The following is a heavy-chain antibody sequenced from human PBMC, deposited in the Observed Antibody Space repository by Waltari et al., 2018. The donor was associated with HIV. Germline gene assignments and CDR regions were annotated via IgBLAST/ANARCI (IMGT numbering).Heavy chain of an antibody. J-gene: IGHJ5*02. CDR3: ARQAYYYGSGSANWFDP. D-gene: IGHD3-10*01. V-gene: IGHV4-39*01. CDR2: MFYSGRT. CDR1: GCSLTRTSYY. Sequence: QLQESGPGLVKPSETLSLICCISGCSLTRTSYYWRWIRQPPGKGLEWIGSMFYSGRTYYNPSLKSRVTISVDTSKNQFSLKLSSVTAADTALYYCARQAYYYGSGSANWFDPWGQGTLVTVSS.